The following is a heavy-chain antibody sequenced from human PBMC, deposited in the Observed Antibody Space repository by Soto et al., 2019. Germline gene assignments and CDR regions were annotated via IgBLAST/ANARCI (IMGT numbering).Heavy chain of an antibody. V-gene: IGHV1-69*12. CDR3: ATLRGYDGSGRLDP. D-gene: IGHD3-10*01. J-gene: IGHJ5*02. CDR1: GGTFSSLV. Sequence: QVQLVQSGAEVKQPGSSLKLSCKTSGGTFSSLVISWVRLEPGQGLEWMGGIMPVFGTANYAQKFAGRVTVTAEESTSTALMELISLRSEAPAAYYCATLRGYDGSGRLDPWGQEPRVTVSS. CDR2: IMPVFGTA.